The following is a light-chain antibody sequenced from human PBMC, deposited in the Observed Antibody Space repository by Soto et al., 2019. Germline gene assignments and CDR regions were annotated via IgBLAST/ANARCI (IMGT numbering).Light chain of an antibody. CDR2: DVS. V-gene: IGLV2-14*01. CDR1: SSDVGGYNY. CDR3: SSYTSSPTLV. Sequence: QSVLTQPASVSGSPGQSITISCTGTSSDVGGYNYVSWYQQHPGKAPKLMIYDVSNRPSGVSNRFSGSKSGNTASLTISGLQAEDEADYYCSSYTSSPTLVFGTGTKLTVL. J-gene: IGLJ1*01.